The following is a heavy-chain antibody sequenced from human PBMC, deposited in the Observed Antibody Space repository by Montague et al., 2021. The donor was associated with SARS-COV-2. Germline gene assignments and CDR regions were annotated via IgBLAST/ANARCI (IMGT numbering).Heavy chain of an antibody. CDR2: ISSSSSYI. J-gene: IGHJ6*02. V-gene: IGHV3-21*01. CDR3: ARDPLDYGLWSSGSYYNAYYYYYGMDV. Sequence: SLRLSCAASGFTFSSYSMNWVRQAPGRGLNWVSSISSSSSYIYYADSVKGRFAISRDNAKNSLYLQMNSLRAEDTAVYYCARDPLDYGLWSSGSYYNAYYYYYGMDVWGQGTTVTVSS. D-gene: IGHD3-10*01. CDR1: GFTFSSYS.